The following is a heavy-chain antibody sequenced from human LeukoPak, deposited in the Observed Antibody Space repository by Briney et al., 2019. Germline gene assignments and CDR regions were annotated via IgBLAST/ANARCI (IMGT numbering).Heavy chain of an antibody. Sequence: KPSETLSLTCTVSGGSISSYYRSWIRQPPGKGLEWIGYIYYSGSTNYNPSLKSRVTISVDTSKNQFSLKLSSVTAADTAVYYCARGTTTLIYFGFWGQGTLVTVSS. CDR1: GGSISSYY. CDR3: ARGTTTLIYFGF. CDR2: IYYSGST. V-gene: IGHV4-59*01. J-gene: IGHJ4*02. D-gene: IGHD4-17*01.